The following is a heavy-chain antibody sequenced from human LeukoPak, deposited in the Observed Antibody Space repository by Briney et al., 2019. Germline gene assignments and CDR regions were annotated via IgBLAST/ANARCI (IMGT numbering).Heavy chain of an antibody. J-gene: IGHJ5*02. CDR3: ARVRGAYCGGDCYYRWFDP. CDR2: VYQTGDT. CDR1: GGSMNNYY. D-gene: IGHD2-21*02. V-gene: IGHV4-59*01. Sequence: PSETLSLTCTVSGGSMNNYYWSWFRRPPGKGLEWIAYVYQTGDTRYNPSLKSRVSISLDTSKNQFSLKLSSVTAADTAVYYCARVRGAYCGGDCYYRWFDPWGQGTLVTVSS.